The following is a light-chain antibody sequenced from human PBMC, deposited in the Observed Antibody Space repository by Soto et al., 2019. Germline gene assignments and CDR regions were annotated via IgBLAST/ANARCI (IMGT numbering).Light chain of an antibody. CDR3: QHHNNWLWT. J-gene: IGKJ1*01. CDR1: QNISSF. Sequence: EIVLTQSPATLSLSPGERATLSCRASQNISSFLGWYQQRPGQAPRLLIYDASSRATDIPARFSGSGSGTDFTLTISSLEPEDFALYYCQHHNNWLWTFGQGTKVDIK. V-gene: IGKV3-11*01. CDR2: DAS.